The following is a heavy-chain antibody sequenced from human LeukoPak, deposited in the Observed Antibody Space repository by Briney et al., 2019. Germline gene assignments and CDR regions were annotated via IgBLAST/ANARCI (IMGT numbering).Heavy chain of an antibody. Sequence: GASVKVSCRASGDTFTDYYIHWVRQAPGQGLEWMGWINPNSGATNYAQKFQGRVTMTRDTSISTAYMELSTLRSDDTAVYCCATASGRFSPIDYWGQGALVTVSS. J-gene: IGHJ4*02. CDR1: GDTFTDYY. D-gene: IGHD3-10*01. V-gene: IGHV1-2*02. CDR3: ATASGRFSPIDY. CDR2: INPNSGAT.